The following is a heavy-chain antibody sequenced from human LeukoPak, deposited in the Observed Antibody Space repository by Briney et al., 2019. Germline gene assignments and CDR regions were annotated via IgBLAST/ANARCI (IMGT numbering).Heavy chain of an antibody. CDR3: AAIAVAGLY. Sequence: GGSLRLSCAASGFTFSGYGMHWVRQAPGKGLEWVAYIRYDGGQKYYVDSVKGRFTIYRDNSKHTLSLQMNSLTDEDTAVYYSAAIAVAGLYWGQGTLVTVSS. CDR1: GFTFSGYG. V-gene: IGHV3-30*02. J-gene: IGHJ4*02. D-gene: IGHD6-13*01. CDR2: IRYDGGQK.